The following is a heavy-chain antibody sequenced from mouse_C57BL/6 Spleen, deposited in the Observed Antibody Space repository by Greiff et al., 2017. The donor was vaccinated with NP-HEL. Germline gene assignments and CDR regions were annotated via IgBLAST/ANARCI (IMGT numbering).Heavy chain of an antibody. CDR1: GFTFSDYG. J-gene: IGHJ3*01. Sequence: EVQLVESGGGLVKPGGSLKLSCAASGFTFSDYGMHWVRQAPETGLEWVAYISSGSSTIYYADTVKGRFTISRDNAKNTLFLQMTSLRSEDTAMYYCARGGSSLAYWGQGTLVTVSA. CDR3: ARGGSSLAY. CDR2: ISSGSSTI. V-gene: IGHV5-17*01. D-gene: IGHD1-1*01.